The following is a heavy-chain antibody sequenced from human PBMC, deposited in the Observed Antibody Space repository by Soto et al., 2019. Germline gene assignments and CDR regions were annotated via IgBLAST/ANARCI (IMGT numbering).Heavy chain of an antibody. CDR2: FYPGDSNT. D-gene: IGHD3-22*01. CDR3: ARQRTYYYDSSGYPRYYYYGMDV. CDR1: GYSFSSYW. Sequence: PXGSLKISCKDSGYSFSSYWNARVRQMPGKSPEWMGVFYPGDSNTRYSPSFQGQVTISADKSISTAYLQWSSLKASDTAMYYCARQRTYYYDSSGYPRYYYYGMDVWGQGTTVTVSS. J-gene: IGHJ6*02. V-gene: IGHV5-51*01.